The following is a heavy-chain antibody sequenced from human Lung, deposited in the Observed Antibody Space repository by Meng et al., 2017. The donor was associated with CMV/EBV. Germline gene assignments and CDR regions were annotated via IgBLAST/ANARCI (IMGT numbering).Heavy chain of an antibody. D-gene: IGHD2-2*01. CDR3: ALFTRSWFDP. J-gene: IGHJ5*02. Sequence: QITLKWSGPTLVKPTQTLTLTCTFSGFSLSTSEVGVGWIRQPPGKALEWLAVIYWDDDKRYSPSLKSRLTITKDTSKNQVVLTLTNMDPVDTAIYYCALFTRSWFDPWGQGTLVTVSS. CDR1: GFSLSTSEVG. V-gene: IGHV2-5*02. CDR2: IYWDDDK.